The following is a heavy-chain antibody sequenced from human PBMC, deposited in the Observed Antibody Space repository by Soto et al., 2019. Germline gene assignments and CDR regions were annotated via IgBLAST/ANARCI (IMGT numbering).Heavy chain of an antibody. CDR3: ARGMTTVTTFDY. Sequence: PSETLSLTCAVSGGSISSRDYSCNWIRQPPGKGLEWIGYIYHSGSTYYNPSLKSRVTIPVDRSKNQFSLKLSSVTAADTAVYYCARGMTTVTTFDYWGQGTLVTVSS. J-gene: IGHJ4*02. CDR1: GGSISSRDYS. CDR2: IYHSGST. V-gene: IGHV4-30-2*01. D-gene: IGHD4-17*01.